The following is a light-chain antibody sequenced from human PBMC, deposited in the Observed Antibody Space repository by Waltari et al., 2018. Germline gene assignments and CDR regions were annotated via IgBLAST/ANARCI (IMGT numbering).Light chain of an antibody. J-gene: IGKJ1*01. CDR2: GAS. Sequence: VIWMPQSPSLLSASPLDRVTITRRMSQGISTYLAWYQQKPGRAPDLLIYGASILHSGVPSRFSGSGSGTDFTLTISSLQSEDVATYYCQHYYNFPWTFGQGTKVEIK. CDR3: QHYYNFPWT. CDR1: QGISTY. V-gene: IGKV1D-8*03.